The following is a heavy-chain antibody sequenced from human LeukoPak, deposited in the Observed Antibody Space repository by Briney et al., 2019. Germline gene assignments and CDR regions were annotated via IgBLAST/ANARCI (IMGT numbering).Heavy chain of an antibody. D-gene: IGHD1-26*01. V-gene: IGHV3-11*01. CDR2: ISSGGSTI. J-gene: IGHJ4*02. CDR1: GFTCSDYY. Sequence: GGSLRLSCEASGFTCSDYYMSWIRQAPGKGLEWVSYISSGGSTIYYADSAKGRFTISRDNAKNSLTLQMNSLRAEDTGVYYCARGGVFTPMAEFDYWGQGALVTVSS. CDR3: ARGGVFTPMAEFDY.